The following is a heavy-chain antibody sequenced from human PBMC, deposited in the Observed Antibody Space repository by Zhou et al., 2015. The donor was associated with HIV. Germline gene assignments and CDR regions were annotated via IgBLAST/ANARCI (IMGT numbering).Heavy chain of an antibody. CDR1: GGTFSSYT. V-gene: IGHV1-69*08. CDR2: IIPILGIA. D-gene: IGHD6-6*01. CDR3: AREYSSSSLSVDY. Sequence: QVQLVQSGAEVKKPGSSVKVSCKASGGTFSSYTISWVRQAPGQGLEWMGRIIPILGIANYAQKFQGRVTITADKSTSTAYMELSSLRSEDTAVYYCAREYSSSSLSVDYWGQGTLVTVSS. J-gene: IGHJ4*02.